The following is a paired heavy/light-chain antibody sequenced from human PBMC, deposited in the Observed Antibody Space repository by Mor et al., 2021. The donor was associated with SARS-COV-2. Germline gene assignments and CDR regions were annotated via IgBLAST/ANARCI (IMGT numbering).Light chain of an antibody. J-gene: IGKJ2*01. CDR1: QSVSSN. CDR2: GAS. CDR3: QQYNNWPPYT. Sequence: EIVMTQSPVTLSVSPGERATLSCRASQSVSSNLAWYQQRPGQAPRLLIYGASTRATDIPVRFSGSGSGTEFTLTISSLQSEDFAVYYCQQYNNWPPYTFGQGTKLEIK. V-gene: IGKV3-15*01.
Heavy chain of an antibody. V-gene: IGHV3-48*04. J-gene: IGHJ5*02. CDR2: ISSYSGSI. CDR1: GFSFSRYS. Sequence: EVHLVESGGGLVPPGGSLRLSCTASGFSFSRYSMNWVRQAPGRGLEWISHISSYSGSIYYADSVKGRFTISRDNTENSLYLQMDSLRAEDTAVYYCARGMEFKFGHNNWFDPWGQGTLVTVSS. CDR3: ARGMEFKFGHNNWFDP. D-gene: IGHD3-10*01.